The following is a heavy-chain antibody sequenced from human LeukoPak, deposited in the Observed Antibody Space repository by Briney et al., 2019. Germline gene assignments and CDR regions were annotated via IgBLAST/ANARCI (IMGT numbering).Heavy chain of an antibody. V-gene: IGHV1-18*01. D-gene: IGHD2-15*01. Sequence: ASVKVSCKASGYTFSSYGISWVRQAPGQGLEWMGWISAYNGNTNYAQELQGRVTMTTDTSTSTAYMELRSLRSDDTAVYYCARDWENCSGGSCYAAYNWFDPWGRGTLVTVSS. CDR2: ISAYNGNT. CDR3: ARDWENCSGGSCYAAYNWFDP. CDR1: GYTFSSYG. J-gene: IGHJ5*02.